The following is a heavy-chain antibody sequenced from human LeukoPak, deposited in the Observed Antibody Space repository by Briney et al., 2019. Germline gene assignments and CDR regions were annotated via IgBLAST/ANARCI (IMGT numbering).Heavy chain of an antibody. Sequence: GRSLRLYCAASGFTFSDYGMHWVRQAPGKGLEGVAVISYDGSNKYYADSVKGRFTLSRDNSKNTLYLRMNRLRTEDTAVYYCAKVKTSSFYYFDNWGQGTLVTVSS. CDR1: GFTFSDYG. D-gene: IGHD2-2*01. CDR3: AKVKTSSFYYFDN. CDR2: ISYDGSNK. J-gene: IGHJ4*02. V-gene: IGHV3-30*18.